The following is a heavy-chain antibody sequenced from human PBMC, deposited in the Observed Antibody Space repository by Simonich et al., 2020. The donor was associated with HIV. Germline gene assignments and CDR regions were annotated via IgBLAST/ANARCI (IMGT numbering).Heavy chain of an antibody. V-gene: IGHV4-34*01. CDR1: GGSFSGYY. CDR2: INHRDST. J-gene: IGHJ4*02. D-gene: IGHD4-17*01. CDR3: ARRHPTTVTTPYFDY. Sequence: QVQLQQWGAGLLKPSETLSLTCAVYGGSFSGYYWSWIRQPPGKGLEWIGEINHRDSTNYNPSLKSRVTISVDTSKNQFSRKLSSVTAADTAVYYCARRHPTTVTTPYFDYWGQGTLVTVSS.